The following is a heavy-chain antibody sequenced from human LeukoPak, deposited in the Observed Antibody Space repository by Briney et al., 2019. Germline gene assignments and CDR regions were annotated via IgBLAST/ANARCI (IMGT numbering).Heavy chain of an antibody. V-gene: IGHV1-24*01. CDR3: ATNIAAPGSYYFDC. CDR1: GYTLTELS. CDR2: FDPEDGET. D-gene: IGHD6-13*01. Sequence: ASVKVSCKVSGYTLTELSMHWVRQAPGKGLEWMGGFDPEDGETIYAQKFQGRVTMTEDTSTDTAYMELSSLRSEDTAVYYCATNIAAPGSYYFDCWRKGTLVTVSS. J-gene: IGHJ4*02.